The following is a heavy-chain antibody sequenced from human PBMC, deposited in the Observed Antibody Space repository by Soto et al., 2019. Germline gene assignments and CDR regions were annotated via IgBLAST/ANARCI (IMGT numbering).Heavy chain of an antibody. V-gene: IGHV4-31*03. CDR1: GGSISSGGYY. Sequence: SETLSLTCTVSGGSISSGGYYWSWIRQHPGKGLEWIGYIYYRGSTYYNPSLKSRVTISVDTSKNQCSLKLSSVTAADTAVYYCASYSSDYYYYGMDVWVQGTTVTVSS. CDR3: ASYSSDYYYYGMDV. CDR2: IYYRGST. J-gene: IGHJ6*02. D-gene: IGHD3-22*01.